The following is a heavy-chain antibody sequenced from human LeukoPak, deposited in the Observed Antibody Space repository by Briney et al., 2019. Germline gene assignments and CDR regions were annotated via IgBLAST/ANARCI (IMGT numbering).Heavy chain of an antibody. J-gene: IGHJ4*02. CDR1: GFIYDDYA. Sequence: GGSLRLSCAASGFIYDDYAMHWVRQAPGKGLEWVSGISWNSDIIGYADSVKGRFTISRDNAKNSLYLQMNSLRAEDTAFYYCAKVLDYGGNSHFDYWGQGTLVTVSS. CDR2: ISWNSDII. CDR3: AKVLDYGGNSHFDY. V-gene: IGHV3-9*01. D-gene: IGHD4-23*01.